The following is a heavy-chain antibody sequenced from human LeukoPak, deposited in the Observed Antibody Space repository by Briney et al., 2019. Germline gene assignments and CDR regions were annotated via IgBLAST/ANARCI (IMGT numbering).Heavy chain of an antibody. CDR2: IKQDGSEK. Sequence: GGSLRLSCAASGFTFSSYWMSWVRQAPGKGLEWVANIKQDGSEKYYVDSVKGRFTISRDNAKNSLYLQMNSLRAEDTAVYYCARVGYSSGWSFDYWGQGTLVTVSS. CDR3: ARVGYSSGWSFDY. D-gene: IGHD6-19*01. J-gene: IGHJ4*02. V-gene: IGHV3-7*01. CDR1: GFTFSSYW.